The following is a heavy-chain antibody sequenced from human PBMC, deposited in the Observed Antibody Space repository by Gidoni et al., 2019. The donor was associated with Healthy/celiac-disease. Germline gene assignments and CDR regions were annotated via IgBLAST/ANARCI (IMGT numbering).Heavy chain of an antibody. CDR2: ISGSGGST. V-gene: IGHV3-23*01. Sequence: EVQLLETGGGLVQPGGSLRISGAASGFNFSSYAMSWVRQAPGKGLEWVSAISGSGGSTYYADAVKGRFTISRDNSKNTLYLQMNSLRAEDTAVYYCARSIPSGYEYYFDYWGQGTLVTVSS. J-gene: IGHJ4*02. CDR1: GFNFSSYA. CDR3: ARSIPSGYEYYFDY. D-gene: IGHD3-22*01.